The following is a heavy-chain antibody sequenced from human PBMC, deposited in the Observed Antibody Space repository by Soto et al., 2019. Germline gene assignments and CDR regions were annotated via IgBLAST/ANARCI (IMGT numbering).Heavy chain of an antibody. D-gene: IGHD6-19*01. V-gene: IGHV1-69*02. CDR2: IIPILGIA. Sequence: ASVKVSCKASGGTFSSYTISWVRQAPGQGLEWMGRIIPILGIANYAQKFQGRVTITADKSTSTAYMELSSLRSEDTAVYYCAGYGSRIAVAGNYPFDYWGQGTLVTVSS. CDR1: GGTFSSYT. CDR3: AGYGSRIAVAGNYPFDY. J-gene: IGHJ4*02.